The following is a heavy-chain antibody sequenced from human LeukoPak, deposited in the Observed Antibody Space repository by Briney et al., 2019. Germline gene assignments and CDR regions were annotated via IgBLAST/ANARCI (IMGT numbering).Heavy chain of an antibody. CDR1: GFTFSSYS. D-gene: IGHD6-19*01. V-gene: IGHV3-48*02. Sequence: GGSLRLSCAASGFTFSSYSMNWVRQAPGKGLEWVSYITSSSSTIYYADSVKGRFTLSRDNAKNSLYLQMNSLRDEDTAVYYCARGKGSGWTFDYWGQGTLVTVSS. J-gene: IGHJ4*02. CDR2: ITSSSSTI. CDR3: ARGKGSGWTFDY.